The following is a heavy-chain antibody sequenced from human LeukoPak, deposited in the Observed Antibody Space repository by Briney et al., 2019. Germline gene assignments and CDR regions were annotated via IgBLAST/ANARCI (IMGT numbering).Heavy chain of an antibody. V-gene: IGHV1-46*01. J-gene: IGHJ4*02. D-gene: IGHD6-13*01. Sequence: GASVKVSCKASGYTFTSYYMHWVRQAPGHGLEWMGLINPSGGSTINAQKFQGRVTMTRDMSTSTVYMELSSLRSEDTAVYYCARSLVAAAGFNFDSWGQGTLVTVSS. CDR1: GYTFTSYY. CDR3: ARSLVAAAGFNFDS. CDR2: INPSGGST.